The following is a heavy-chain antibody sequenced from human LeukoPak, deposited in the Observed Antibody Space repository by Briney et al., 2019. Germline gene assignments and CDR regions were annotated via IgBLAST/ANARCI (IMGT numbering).Heavy chain of an antibody. CDR2: IYSGGST. D-gene: IGHD5-24*01. J-gene: IGHJ5*02. V-gene: IGHV3-23*03. CDR3: LRDRRDGYIA. CDR1: GFTFSNYA. Sequence: PGGSLRLSCEASGFTFSNYAMSWVRQAPGKGLEWVSVIYSGGSTFYADSVKGRFTISRDNSNNILYLQMNSLRDEDTAIYYCLRDRRDGYIAWGQGTLVTVSS.